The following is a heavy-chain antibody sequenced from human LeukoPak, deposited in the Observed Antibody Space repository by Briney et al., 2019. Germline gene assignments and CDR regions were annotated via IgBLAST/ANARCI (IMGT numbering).Heavy chain of an antibody. CDR3: ARETRPFAGFDC. J-gene: IGHJ5*01. V-gene: IGHV1-69*13. Sequence: AVTVPCKASGCTFSSYALIGLRPAPAQGLAWVGGIIPTYGKAHYPQKLQGRVPITADESTRTAHMDLSSRRSEDTAVYYCARETRPFAGFDCWGRGTLVTVAS. D-gene: IGHD3-3*02. CDR2: IIPTYGKA. CDR1: GCTFSSYA.